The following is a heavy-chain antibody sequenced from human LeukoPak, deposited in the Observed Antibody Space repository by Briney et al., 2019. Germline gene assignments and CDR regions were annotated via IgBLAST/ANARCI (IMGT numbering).Heavy chain of an antibody. V-gene: IGHV1-2*02. CDR2: LNPNSGGT. J-gene: IGHJ4*02. CDR1: GSPFTGYY. D-gene: IGHD6-6*01. Sequence: ASVEVSCKASGSPFTGYYMHWVRPAPGQGVGWMGWLNPNSGGTNYAQKFQGRVTMTRDTSISTAYMELSRLRSDETAVYYCARGASAARLPQFDYWGQGTLVTVSS. CDR3: ARGASAARLPQFDY.